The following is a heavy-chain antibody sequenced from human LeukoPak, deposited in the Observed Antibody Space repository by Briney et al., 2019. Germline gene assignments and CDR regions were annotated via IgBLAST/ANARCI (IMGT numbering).Heavy chain of an antibody. V-gene: IGHV3-23*01. CDR2: IGASGDSI. CDR3: AKIPDVSDH. Sequence: GGSLRLSCAASGFTFSSYWMHWVRQAPGKGLVWVSRIGASGDSIYYTDSVKGRFTISRDNSKNTLYLQMSSLRVEDTAVYYCAKIPDVSDHWGQGTLVTVSS. CDR1: GFTFSSYW. J-gene: IGHJ5*02.